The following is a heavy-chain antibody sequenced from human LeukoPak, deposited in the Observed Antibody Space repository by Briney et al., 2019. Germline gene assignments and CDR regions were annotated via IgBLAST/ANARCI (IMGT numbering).Heavy chain of an antibody. CDR1: GFTFSSYA. D-gene: IGHD5-24*01. Sequence: SCEASGFTFSSYAMSWVRQALGKGLEWIGEINHSGSTNYNPSLKSRVTISVDTSKNQFSLKLSSVTAADTAVYYCARRKRWPPTSGAFGIWGQGTMVTVSS. CDR3: ARRKRWPPTSGAFGI. V-gene: IGHV4-34*01. CDR2: INHSGST. J-gene: IGHJ3*02.